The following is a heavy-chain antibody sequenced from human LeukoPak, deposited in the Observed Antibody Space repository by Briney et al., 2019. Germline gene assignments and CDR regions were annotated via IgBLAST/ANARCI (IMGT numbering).Heavy chain of an antibody. Sequence: SETLSLTCTVSGYSISSGYYWGWIRQPPGKGLEWIGSIYHSGSTYYNPSLKSRVTISVDTSKNQFSLKLSSVTAADTAVYYCARTYYYGSGSYVYWGQGTLVTVSS. CDR1: GYSISSGYY. CDR3: ARTYYYGSGSYVY. CDR2: IYHSGST. J-gene: IGHJ4*02. V-gene: IGHV4-38-2*02. D-gene: IGHD3-10*01.